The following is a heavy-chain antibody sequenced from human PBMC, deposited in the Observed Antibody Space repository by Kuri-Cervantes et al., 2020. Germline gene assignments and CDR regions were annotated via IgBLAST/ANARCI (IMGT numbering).Heavy chain of an antibody. CDR3: ALGLDYYYGMDV. CDR1: GGSFSGYH. J-gene: IGHJ6*02. CDR2: INHSGST. V-gene: IGHV4-34*01. Sequence: SETLSPTCAVYGGSFSGYHWTWIRQPPGKGLEWIGEINHSGSTSYNPSLKSRVTISVDRSKNQFSLKLSSVTAADTAVYYCALGLDYYYGMDVWGQGTTVTVSS. D-gene: IGHD7-27*01.